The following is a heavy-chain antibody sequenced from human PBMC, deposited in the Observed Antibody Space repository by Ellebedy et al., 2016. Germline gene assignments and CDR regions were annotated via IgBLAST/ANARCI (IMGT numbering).Heavy chain of an antibody. D-gene: IGHD2-21*02. J-gene: IGHJ4*02. V-gene: IGHV3-30-3*01. CDR2: VSFNGNQ. Sequence: GGSLRLSCAASENAFSNYAINWVRQAPGGGLEWVALVSFNGNQYYANSVKGRFTISRDNSKNIVFLQMNSLRPEDTSLYYCASETTFCGGDCSRGFFDNWGRGTLVSVFS. CDR1: ENAFSNYA. CDR3: ASETTFCGGDCSRGFFDN.